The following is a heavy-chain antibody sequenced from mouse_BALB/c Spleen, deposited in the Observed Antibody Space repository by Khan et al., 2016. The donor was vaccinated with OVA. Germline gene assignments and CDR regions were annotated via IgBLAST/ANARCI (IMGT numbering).Heavy chain of an antibody. CDR3: ARSNYYGYYFDY. J-gene: IGHJ2*01. CDR2: ISYSDFT. D-gene: IGHD1-1*01. V-gene: IGHV3-2*02. Sequence: EVKLEESGPGLVKPSQSLSLTCTVTGYSITSGYAWNWIRQFPGNKLEWMGYISYSDFTNYNPSLKSRISITRDTSKNQFFLHLSSVTTEDTATYYCARSNYYGYYFDYWGQGTTLTVSS. CDR1: GYSITSGYA.